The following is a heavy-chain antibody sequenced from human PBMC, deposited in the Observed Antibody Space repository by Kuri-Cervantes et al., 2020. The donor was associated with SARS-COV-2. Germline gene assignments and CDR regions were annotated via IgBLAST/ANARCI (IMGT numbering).Heavy chain of an antibody. J-gene: IGHJ4*02. Sequence: SETLSLTCTVSGGSISSSSYYWGWIRQPPGKGLEWIGSIYYGGSTYYNPSLKSRVTISVDTSKNQFSLKLSSVTVADTAVYYCARRHEIVPDYWGQGTLVTDSS. D-gene: IGHD2/OR15-2a*01. V-gene: IGHV4-39*07. CDR2: IYYGGST. CDR3: ARRHEIVPDY. CDR1: GGSISSSSYY.